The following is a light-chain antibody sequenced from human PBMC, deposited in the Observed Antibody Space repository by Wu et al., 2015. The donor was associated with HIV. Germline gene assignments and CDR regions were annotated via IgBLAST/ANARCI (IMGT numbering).Light chain of an antibody. CDR2: ATS. CDR1: QTVISSY. CDR3: QQYVSSPT. Sequence: EIVLTQSPGTLSLSPGERATLSCRASQTVISSYLAWYQQKPGQAPRLLIYATSNRATGIPDRISGSGSGTLFTLTISRLEPEDSAVYFCQQYVSSPTFGQGTRLEIK. J-gene: IGKJ5*01. V-gene: IGKV3-20*01.